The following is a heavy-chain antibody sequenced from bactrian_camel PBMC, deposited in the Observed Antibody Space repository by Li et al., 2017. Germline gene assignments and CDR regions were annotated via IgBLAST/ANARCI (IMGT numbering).Heavy chain of an antibody. V-gene: IGHV3S1*01. J-gene: IGHJ4*01. D-gene: IGHD1*01. CDR3: AAGSLRFCALARRLYSY. CDR2: IATGSGNT. CDR1: EFTVSTDC. Sequence: VQLVESGGGSVQAGGSLRLACVASEFTVSTDCMAWFRQAPGKEREGVARIATGSGNTYYADSVKGRFTISQDNAKNTLYLQMDSLKPEDTGMYYCAAGSLRFCALARRLYSYLGQGTQVTVS.